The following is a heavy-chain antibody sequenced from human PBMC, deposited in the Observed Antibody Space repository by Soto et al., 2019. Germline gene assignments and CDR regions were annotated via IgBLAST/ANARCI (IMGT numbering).Heavy chain of an antibody. J-gene: IGHJ4*02. Sequence: GGSLRLSCATSGFTFSSYAMSWVRQAPGKGQEWVSTISGSGGSTYYADSVKGRFTISRDNSKNTLYLQMNSLRAEDTAVYYCAKDGLGAYSYGSYYFDDWGKGTLVTVSS. CDR3: AKDGLGAYSYGSYYFDD. V-gene: IGHV3-23*01. CDR1: GFTFSSYA. D-gene: IGHD5-18*01. CDR2: ISGSGGST.